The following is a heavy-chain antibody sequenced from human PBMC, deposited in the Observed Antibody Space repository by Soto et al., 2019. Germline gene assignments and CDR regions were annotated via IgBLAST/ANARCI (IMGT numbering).Heavy chain of an antibody. Sequence: QVQLVQSGAEVKKPGSSVKVSCKASGGTFSRYAISWVRQAPGQGLEWMGGIIPISGTANYAQKFQGRVTITADESTSTAYMELSSLRSEDTAVYYCARSHGSSTSLEIYYYYYYGMDDWGQGTTVTVSS. D-gene: IGHD2-2*01. CDR1: GGTFSRYA. CDR3: ARSHGSSTSLEIYYYYYYGMDD. CDR2: IIPISGTA. J-gene: IGHJ6*02. V-gene: IGHV1-69*01.